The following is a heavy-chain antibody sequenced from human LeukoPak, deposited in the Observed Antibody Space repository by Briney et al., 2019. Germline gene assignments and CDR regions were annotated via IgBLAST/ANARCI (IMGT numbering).Heavy chain of an antibody. CDR2: INPSGGST. CDR3: ARDGSGGSDY. Sequence: ASVTVSFKASGCTFTSYYMHWVRQAPGQGLEWMGIINPSGGSTSYAQKFQGRVTMTRDTSTSTVYMELSSLRSEDTAVYYCARDGSGGSDYWGQGTLVTVSS. J-gene: IGHJ4*02. CDR1: GCTFTSYY. D-gene: IGHD2-15*01. V-gene: IGHV1-46*01.